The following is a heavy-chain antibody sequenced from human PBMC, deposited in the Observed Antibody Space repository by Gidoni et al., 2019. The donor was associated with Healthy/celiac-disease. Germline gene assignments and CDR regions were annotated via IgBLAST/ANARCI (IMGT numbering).Heavy chain of an antibody. D-gene: IGHD2-15*01. CDR3: AKVFGRYCSGGSCYVDY. J-gene: IGHJ4*02. CDR1: CFTFSSYD. CDR2: IRGSGGST. V-gene: IGHV3-23*04. Sequence: EVQLVESGGGLVQPGGSLRLSCAASCFTFSSYDMSWVRQATGKGLEWVSAIRGSGGSTDYADSVKGRFTISRDNSKNTMYLQMNSLRAEDTAVYYCAKVFGRYCSGGSCYVDYWGQGTLVTVSS.